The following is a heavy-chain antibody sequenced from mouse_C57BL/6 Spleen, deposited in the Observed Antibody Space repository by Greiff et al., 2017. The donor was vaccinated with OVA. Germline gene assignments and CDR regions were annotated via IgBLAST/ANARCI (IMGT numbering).Heavy chain of an antibody. D-gene: IGHD1-1*01. V-gene: IGHV14-3*01. Sequence: EVQLQQSVAELVRPGASVKLSCTASGFNIKNTYMHWVKQRPEQGLEWIGRIDPADGNTKYAPKFQGKATITADKSSNTAYLQLSSLTSEDTAIYYCARLSTVVDFHAMDYWGQGTSVTVSS. CDR3: ARLSTVVDFHAMDY. CDR2: IDPADGNT. CDR1: GFNIKNTY. J-gene: IGHJ4*01.